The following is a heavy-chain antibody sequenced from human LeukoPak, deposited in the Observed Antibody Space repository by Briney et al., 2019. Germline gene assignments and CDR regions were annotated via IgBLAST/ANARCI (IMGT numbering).Heavy chain of an antibody. CDR1: GYTFTSYD. CDR2: MNPNSGDT. Sequence: GASVKLSCKASGYTFTSYDIHWVREATGQGLEWMGWMNPNSGDTGCTQKFQGRVTKTRNSSISTAYMELSSLRSEDTAVYYCARRSPPGDPGPSFDYWGQGTLVTVSS. V-gene: IGHV1-8*01. CDR3: ARRSPPGDPGPSFDY. J-gene: IGHJ4*02. D-gene: IGHD4-17*01.